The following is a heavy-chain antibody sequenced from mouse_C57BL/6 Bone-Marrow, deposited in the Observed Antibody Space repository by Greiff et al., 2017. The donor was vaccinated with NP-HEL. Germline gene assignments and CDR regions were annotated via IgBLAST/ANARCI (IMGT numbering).Heavy chain of an antibody. D-gene: IGHD1-1*01. CDR3: ARKTPHYYGSRWYFDV. Sequence: VQGVESGPGLVAPSQSLSITCTVSGFSLTSYAISWVRQPPGKGLEWLGVIWTGGGTNYNSALKSRLSISKDNSKSQVFLKMNSLQTDDTARYYCARKTPHYYGSRWYFDVWGTGTTVTVSS. J-gene: IGHJ1*03. CDR2: IWTGGGT. CDR1: GFSLTSYA. V-gene: IGHV2-9-1*01.